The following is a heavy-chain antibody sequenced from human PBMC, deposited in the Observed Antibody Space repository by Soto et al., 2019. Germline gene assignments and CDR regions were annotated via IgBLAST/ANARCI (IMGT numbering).Heavy chain of an antibody. CDR2: ISHLENT. J-gene: IGHJ4*02. D-gene: IGHD5-12*01. CDR1: GASISYGGFS. CDR3: ARGGGYDSSDY. V-gene: IGHV4-30-2*06. Sequence: PSETLSLTCTVSGASISYGGFSWSWIRQSPGKGLEWIGYISHLENTYLHPSFKSRLTMSIDRTRNQFSLKLSSVTAADMAVYYCARGGGYDSSDYWGQGVLVTVSS.